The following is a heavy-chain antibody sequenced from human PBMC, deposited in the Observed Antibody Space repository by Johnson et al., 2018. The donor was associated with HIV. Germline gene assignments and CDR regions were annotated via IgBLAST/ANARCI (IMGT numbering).Heavy chain of an antibody. CDR3: SRKSLSWELPDAFDI. V-gene: IGHV3-30-3*01. D-gene: IGHD1-26*01. CDR1: GFTFSSYA. Sequence: VPLVESGGGVVQPGRSLRLSCAASGFTFSSYAMHWVRQAPGKGLEWVAVISYDGSNKYYADSVKGRFTISRDNSKNTLYLQMNSLRAEDTAVYYCSRKSLSWELPDAFDIWGQGTVVTVSS. CDR2: ISYDGSNK. J-gene: IGHJ3*02.